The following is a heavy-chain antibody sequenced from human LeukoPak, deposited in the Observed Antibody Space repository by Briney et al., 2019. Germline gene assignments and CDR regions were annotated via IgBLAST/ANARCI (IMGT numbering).Heavy chain of an antibody. Sequence: SETLSLTCTVSGGSISSYYWSWIRQPAGKGLEWIGRIYTSGSTNYNPSLKSRVTMSVDTSKNRFSLKLSSVTAADTAVYYCAREDCSSTSCSYYFDYWGQGTLVTVSS. J-gene: IGHJ4*02. CDR2: IYTSGST. CDR3: AREDCSSTSCSYYFDY. D-gene: IGHD2-2*01. V-gene: IGHV4-4*07. CDR1: GGSISSYY.